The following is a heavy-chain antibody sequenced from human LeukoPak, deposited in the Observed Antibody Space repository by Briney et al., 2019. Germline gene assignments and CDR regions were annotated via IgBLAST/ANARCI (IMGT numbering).Heavy chain of an antibody. CDR1: GFTFSSYS. V-gene: IGHV3-21*01. D-gene: IGHD1-14*01. J-gene: IGHJ4*02. CDR3: ARDTLTTLDY. CDR2: ISSSSYI. Sequence: PGGSLRLSCAASGFTFSSYSMNWVRQAPGKGLEWVSSISSSSYIYYADSVKGRFAISRDNAKNSLYLQMNSLRAEDTAVYYCARDTLTTLDYWGQGTLVTVSS.